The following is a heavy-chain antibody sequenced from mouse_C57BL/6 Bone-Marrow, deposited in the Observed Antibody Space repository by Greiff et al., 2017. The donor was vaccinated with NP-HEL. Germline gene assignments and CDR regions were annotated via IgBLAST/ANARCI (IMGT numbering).Heavy chain of an antibody. Sequence: VQLQQSGPGLVKPSQSLSLTCSVTGYSITSGYYWNWIRQFPGNKLEWMGYISYDGSNNYNPSLKNRISITRDTSKNQFFLKLNSVTTEDTATYYCARGGDYYGSSSNWDEDYYAMDYWGQGTSVTVSS. V-gene: IGHV3-6*01. CDR1: GYSITSGYY. CDR3: ARGGDYYGSSSNWDEDYYAMDY. CDR2: ISYDGSN. J-gene: IGHJ4*01. D-gene: IGHD1-1*01.